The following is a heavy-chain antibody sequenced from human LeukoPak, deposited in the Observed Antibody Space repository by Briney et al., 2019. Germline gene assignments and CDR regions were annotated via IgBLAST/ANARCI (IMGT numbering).Heavy chain of an antibody. D-gene: IGHD1-26*01. J-gene: IGHJ4*02. CDR3: TKRVKYGGTWDHFAD. CDR1: GFTFDNYR. Sequence: GGSLRLSCAASGFTFDNYRMSWVRQAPGKGLEWVSTVNADGGNTYYADFVKGRFTISRDNSKSTLILQMNSLRVEDTALYYCTKRVKYGGTWDHFADWGQGTPVTVSS. V-gene: IGHV3-23*01. CDR2: VNADGGNT.